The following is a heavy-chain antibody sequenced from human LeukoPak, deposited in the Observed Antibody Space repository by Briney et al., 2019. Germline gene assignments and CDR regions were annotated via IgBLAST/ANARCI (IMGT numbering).Heavy chain of an antibody. J-gene: IGHJ4*02. CDR3: AKDGGLWVSAHWGDS. CDR1: GFTFSSYT. CDR2: ITTSDGNT. V-gene: IGHV3-23*01. Sequence: GGSLRLSYAASGFTFSSYTMSWVRQAPGKGLEWVSTITTSDGNTYYADSVKGRFTVSRDNSKNTLFLQMNSLRAEDTAVYYCAKDGGLWVSAHWGDSWGRGTLVTVSS. D-gene: IGHD7-27*01.